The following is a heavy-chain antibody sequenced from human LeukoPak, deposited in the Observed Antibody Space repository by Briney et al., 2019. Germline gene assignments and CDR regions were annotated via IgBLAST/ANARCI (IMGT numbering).Heavy chain of an antibody. CDR3: AKDPSPLMLRYFDY. CDR2: ISGSGGST. CDR1: GFTFSSYA. Sequence: GRSLRLSCAASGFTFSSYAMSWVRQAPGKGLEWVSAISGSGGSTYYADSVKGRFTISRDNSKNTLYLQMNSLRAEDTAVYYCAKDPSPLMLRYFDYWGQGTLVTVSS. V-gene: IGHV3-23*01. D-gene: IGHD3-9*01. J-gene: IGHJ4*02.